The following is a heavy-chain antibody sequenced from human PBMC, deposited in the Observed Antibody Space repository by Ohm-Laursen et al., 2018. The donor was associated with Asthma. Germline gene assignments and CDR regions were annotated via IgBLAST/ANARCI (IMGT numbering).Heavy chain of an antibody. CDR3: ARVSLVITKRASDY. J-gene: IGHJ4*02. Sequence: SLRLSCAASGFTFSSYAMHWVRQAPGTGLEWVAVISYDGSNKYYADSVKGRFTISRDNSKNTLYLQMNSLRAEDTAVYYCARVSLVITKRASDYWGQGTLVTVSS. CDR2: ISYDGSNK. D-gene: IGHD3-22*01. V-gene: IGHV3-30-3*01. CDR1: GFTFSSYA.